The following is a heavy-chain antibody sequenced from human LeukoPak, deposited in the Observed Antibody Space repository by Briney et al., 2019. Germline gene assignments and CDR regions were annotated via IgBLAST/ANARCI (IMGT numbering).Heavy chain of an antibody. D-gene: IGHD4-11*01. CDR3: AADLPYSNYGPLDY. CDR1: GGTFSSYA. J-gene: IGHJ4*02. V-gene: IGHV1-69*05. Sequence: PEASVKVSCTASGGTFSSYAISWVRQAPGQGLEWMGGITPIFGTANYAQKFQGRVTITTDESTSTAYMELSSLRSEDTAVYFCAADLPYSNYGPLDYWGQGTLVTVSS. CDR2: ITPIFGTA.